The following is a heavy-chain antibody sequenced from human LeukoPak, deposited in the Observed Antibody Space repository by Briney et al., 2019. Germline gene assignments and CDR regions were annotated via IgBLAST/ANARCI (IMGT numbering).Heavy chain of an antibody. J-gene: IGHJ4*02. CDR2: ISHNGST. CDR3: ARESRDVETEGFDY. D-gene: IGHD5-24*01. Sequence: SQTLSLTCAVSGGSLSRSGYSWSWIRQPPGGGLEWIGYISHNGSTYYNPSLKSRVTISVDRSKIQFSLKLTSVTPADTAVYYCARESRDVETEGFDYWGQGTLVTVSS. V-gene: IGHV4-30-2*01. CDR1: GGSLSRSGYS.